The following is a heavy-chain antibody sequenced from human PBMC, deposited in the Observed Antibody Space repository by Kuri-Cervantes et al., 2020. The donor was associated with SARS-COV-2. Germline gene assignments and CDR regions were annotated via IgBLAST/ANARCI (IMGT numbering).Heavy chain of an antibody. Sequence: GGSLRLSCAASGFTVSSNHMSWVRQAPGKGLEWVSIIYNDGTTYYADSVKGRFTISRDNSKNMVYLQVNSLRAEGTAVYYCAKTTPGSTSRIFYGMEVWGQGTTVTVSS. V-gene: IGHV3-53*01. J-gene: IGHJ6*02. CDR1: GFTVSSNH. CDR3: AKTTPGSTSRIFYGMEV. CDR2: IYNDGTT. D-gene: IGHD2-2*01.